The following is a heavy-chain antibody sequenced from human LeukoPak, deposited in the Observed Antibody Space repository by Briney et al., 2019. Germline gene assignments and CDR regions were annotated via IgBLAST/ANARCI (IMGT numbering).Heavy chain of an antibody. Sequence: GGSLRLSCAASGFTFSSYSMNWVRQAPGKGLEWVSYISSSSRSIYYADSVKGRFTISRDNANNSLSLQMKSLRDEDTAVYYCVLGSPFDYWGQGTLVTVSS. J-gene: IGHJ4*02. V-gene: IGHV3-48*02. D-gene: IGHD3-10*01. CDR3: VLGSPFDY. CDR2: ISSSSRSI. CDR1: GFTFSSYS.